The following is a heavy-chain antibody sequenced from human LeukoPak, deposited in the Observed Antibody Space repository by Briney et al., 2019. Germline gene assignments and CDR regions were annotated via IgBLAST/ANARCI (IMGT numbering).Heavy chain of an antibody. CDR3: ARDYGDFPAYYFDY. CDR2: IYNSGIT. J-gene: IGHJ4*02. D-gene: IGHD4-17*01. V-gene: IGHV4-4*07. Sequence: SETLSLTCTVSGGSISSYYWSWSRQPAGKGQEWIGRIYNSGITNYNPSLKSRVTMSMDTSMNQFSLKLRSVTAADTAVYYCARDYGDFPAYYFDYWGQGTLVTVSS. CDR1: GGSISSYY.